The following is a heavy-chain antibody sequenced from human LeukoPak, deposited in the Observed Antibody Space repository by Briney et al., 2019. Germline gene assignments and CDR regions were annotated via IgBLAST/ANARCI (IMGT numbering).Heavy chain of an antibody. V-gene: IGHV1-69*13. D-gene: IGHD3-10*01. CDR2: IIPIFGTA. CDR3: ARSSSGYYYYYYMDV. Sequence: SVKVSCKASGGTFSSYAISWVRQAPGQGLEWMGGIIPIFGTANYAQKFQGRVTVTADESTSTAYMELSSLRSEDAAVYYCARSSSGYYYYYYMDVWGKGTTVTVSS. J-gene: IGHJ6*03. CDR1: GGTFSSYA.